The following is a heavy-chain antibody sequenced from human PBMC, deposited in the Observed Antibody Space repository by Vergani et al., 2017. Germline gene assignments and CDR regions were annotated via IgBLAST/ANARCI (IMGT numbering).Heavy chain of an antibody. J-gene: IGHJ4*02. D-gene: IGHD3-10*01. CDR1: GGSFSGYY. Sequence: QVQLQQWGAGLLKPSETLSLTCAVYGGSFSGYYWSWIRQPPGKGLEWIGAINHSGSTNYNPSLKSRVTISVDTSKNRFSLKLSSVTAADTAVYYCARVRDHSMGRGVVDCWGEGTLVTVSS. CDR3: ARVRDHSMGRGVVDC. V-gene: IGHV4-34*01. CDR2: INHSGST.